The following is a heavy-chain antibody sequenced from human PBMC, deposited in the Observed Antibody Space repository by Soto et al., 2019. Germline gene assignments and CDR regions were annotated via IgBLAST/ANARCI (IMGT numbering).Heavy chain of an antibody. CDR1: VFTFSIYA. J-gene: IGHJ3*02. CDR3: AKTTLRGLHEIRNAGRAFDI. D-gene: IGHD4-17*01. Sequence: PWGSLGFSCATSVFTFSIYAMSWVRQAPGKGLDWLSAISGSGGSTYYADSVKGRFTISRDNSKNTLYLQMNSLRAEDTAVYYCAKTTLRGLHEIRNAGRAFDIWGQGTMVTVSS. CDR2: ISGSGGST. V-gene: IGHV3-23*01.